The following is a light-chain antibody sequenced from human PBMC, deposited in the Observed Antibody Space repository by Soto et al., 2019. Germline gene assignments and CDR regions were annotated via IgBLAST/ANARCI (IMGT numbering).Light chain of an antibody. Sequence: IVMTQSPATLSVSPGERATLSCRASQSVGSTLNWYQQRPGQAPRLLIYDTSIRATGIPARFSGSGSGTEFTLTISSLKPEDFAVYYCQQYNNWPRTFGQGTKVDIK. V-gene: IGKV3-15*01. CDR1: QSVGST. CDR2: DTS. J-gene: IGKJ1*01. CDR3: QQYNNWPRT.